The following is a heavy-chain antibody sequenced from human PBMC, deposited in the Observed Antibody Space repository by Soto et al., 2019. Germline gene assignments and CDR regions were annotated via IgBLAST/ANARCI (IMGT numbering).Heavy chain of an antibody. Sequence: SETLSLTCTVPGDSISGGASFWSWIRQPPGKGLEWIANVYYSGSSYYNPSLKSRLTISVDTTKNQFSLQLKSMTAADTAVYYCAKLSCTSSTCYFPGWFDPWGQGTLVTVSS. D-gene: IGHD2-2*01. CDR3: AKLSCTSSTCYFPGWFDP. CDR1: GDSISGGASF. J-gene: IGHJ5*02. CDR2: VYYSGSS. V-gene: IGHV4-31*03.